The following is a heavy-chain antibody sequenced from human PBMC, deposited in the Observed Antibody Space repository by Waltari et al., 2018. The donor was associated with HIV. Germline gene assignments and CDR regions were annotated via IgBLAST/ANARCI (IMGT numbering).Heavy chain of an antibody. CDR2: IIPIFGTT. J-gene: IGHJ4*02. V-gene: IGHV1-69*12. Sequence: QVQLVQSGAEMKKPGSSVKVSCKASGGTFGNYGINWVRQAPGQGLEWMGGIIPIFGTTNLAQKYQGRVTISADELTSTVYMELSSLRSEDTAVYHCARTDTHFWGQGTLVTVSS. CDR1: GGTFGNYG. CDR3: ARTDTHF.